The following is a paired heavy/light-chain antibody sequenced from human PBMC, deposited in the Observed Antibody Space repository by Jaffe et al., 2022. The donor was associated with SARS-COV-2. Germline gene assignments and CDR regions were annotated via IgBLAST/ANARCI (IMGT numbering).Heavy chain of an antibody. CDR3: SNLGYHFWSGFYSIGENAFDI. D-gene: IGHD3-3*01. Sequence: QGLLVESGGGVVQPGRSLRLTCVASGFPFNTYGMHWVRQAPGKGLEWVSLISYDGRNKLYADSVMGRFTISRDNTKNKLFLDINSLSAEDTAVYFCSNLGYHFWSGFYSIGENAFDIWGRGTMVTVSS. CDR1: GFPFNTYG. CDR2: ISYDGRNK. J-gene: IGHJ3*02. V-gene: IGHV3-30*18.
Light chain of an antibody. CDR1: SSNIGKNA. J-gene: IGLJ3*02. V-gene: IGLV1-44*01. CDR2: SDN. CDR3: STWDDDLTGRV. Sequence: QSVLTQPPSASGTPGQRVTISCSGGSSNIGKNAVNWYQQVPGTAPKIVMYSDNERPSGVPDRFSGSKSGTSASLAIRGLQSEDEADYYCSTWDDDLTGRVFGGGTKLTVL.